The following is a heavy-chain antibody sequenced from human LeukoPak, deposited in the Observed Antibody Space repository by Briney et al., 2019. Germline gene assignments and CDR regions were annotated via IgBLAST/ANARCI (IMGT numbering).Heavy chain of an antibody. CDR2: ISAYNGNT. CDR3: ARVHNQSKYRNTGPIPRSHWFDP. J-gene: IGHJ5*02. Sequence: ASVKVSCKASGYTFTSYGISWVRQAPGQGLEWMGWISAYNGNTNYAQKLQGRVTMTTDTSTSTAYMGLRSLRSDDTAVYYCARVHNQSKYRNTGPIPRSHWFDPWGQGTLVTVSS. CDR1: GYTFTSYG. V-gene: IGHV1-18*04. D-gene: IGHD2/OR15-2a*01.